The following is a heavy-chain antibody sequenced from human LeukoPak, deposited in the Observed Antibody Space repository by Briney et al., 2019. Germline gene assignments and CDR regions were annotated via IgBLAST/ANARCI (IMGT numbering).Heavy chain of an antibody. CDR2: IYSTGST. J-gene: IGHJ3*01. Sequence: SETLSLTCTVSGGSISSYFWTWTRQPPGKGLEWIGDIYSTGSTNYNPYLKRRVTISVDTSKKQFSLKLSSVTAADTAVYYCARVRIGETSYDASDVWGLGTMVTVSS. CDR1: GGSISSYF. CDR3: ARVRIGETSYDASDV. D-gene: IGHD1-26*01. V-gene: IGHV4-59*13.